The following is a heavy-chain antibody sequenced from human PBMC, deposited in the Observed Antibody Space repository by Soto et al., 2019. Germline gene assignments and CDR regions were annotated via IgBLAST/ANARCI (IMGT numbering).Heavy chain of an antibody. CDR2: IYYSGST. CDR1: GGSISSSSYY. V-gene: IGHV4-39*07. CDR3: AREDPGKGDYFDY. D-gene: IGHD3-10*01. Sequence: SETLSLTCTVSGGSISSSSYYWGWIHQPPGKGLEWIGSIYYSGSTYYNPSLKSRVTISVDTSKNQFSLKLSSVTAADTAVYYCAREDPGKGDYFDYWGQGTLVTVSS. J-gene: IGHJ4*02.